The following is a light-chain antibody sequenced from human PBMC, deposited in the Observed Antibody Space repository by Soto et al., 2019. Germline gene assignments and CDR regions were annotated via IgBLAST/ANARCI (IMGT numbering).Light chain of an antibody. CDR2: AAS. CDR1: QSISSY. Sequence: DLQMTQSPSSLSASVGDRVTITCRASQSISSYLNWYQQKPGKAPKLLIYAASSLQSGVPSRFSGSGSGTDFTLTSSSLQPEDFATYYCQKSYSTPLTFGPGTKVDI. CDR3: QKSYSTPLT. J-gene: IGKJ3*01. V-gene: IGKV1-39*01.